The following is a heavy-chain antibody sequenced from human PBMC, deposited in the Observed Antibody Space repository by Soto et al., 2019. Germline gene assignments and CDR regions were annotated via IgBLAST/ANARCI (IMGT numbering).Heavy chain of an antibody. CDR2: TYYRYRWYN. V-gene: IGHV6-1*01. D-gene: IGHD1-7*01. CDR1: GDSVSSNSAA. Sequence: QVQLQESGPGLVKPSQTLSLTCAISGDSVSSNSAAWNWIRLSPSRGLEWLVRTYYRYRWYNDYAVSVRSRITVNPDTSKKQFSLQLTSVTPEDTAVYYCAGTTSHQWYYMDVWGKGTTVTVSS. J-gene: IGHJ6*03. CDR3: AGTTSHQWYYMDV.